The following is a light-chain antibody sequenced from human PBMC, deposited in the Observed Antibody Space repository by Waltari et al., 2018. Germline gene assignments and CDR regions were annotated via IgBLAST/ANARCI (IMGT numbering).Light chain of an antibody. CDR2: RNN. V-gene: IGLV1-47*01. CDR1: SSNIGSNS. CDR3: AVWDDSLSGSYV. Sequence: QSVLTQPPSASGTPAQRVTISCSGSSSNIGSNSVYWYQHLPGTAPKLLIYRNNQRPSGVPDRFSGAKSGTSAFLAISGLRYEDEADYYCAVWDDSLSGSYVFGTGTKVTVL. J-gene: IGLJ1*01.